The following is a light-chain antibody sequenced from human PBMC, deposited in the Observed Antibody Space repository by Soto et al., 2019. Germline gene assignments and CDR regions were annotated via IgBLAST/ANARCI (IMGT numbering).Light chain of an antibody. CDR1: QSVSSY. V-gene: IGKV3-11*01. CDR3: QQRSNWPPMYT. CDR2: DAS. Sequence: EIVLTQSPGTLSLSPGERATLSCRASQSVSSYLAWYQQKPGQAPRLLIFDASNRATGIPARFSGSGSGPDFTLTISSLEPEDFAVYDCQQRSNWPPMYTFGQGTKLEIK. J-gene: IGKJ2*01.